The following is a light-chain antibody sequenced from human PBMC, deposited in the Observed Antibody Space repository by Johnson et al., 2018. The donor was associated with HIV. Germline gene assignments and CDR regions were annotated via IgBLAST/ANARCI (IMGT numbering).Light chain of an antibody. CDR3: GAWDSSLSAYV. CDR1: SSNIGNNY. Sequence: QSILTQPPSVSAAPGQKVTISCSGSSSNIGNNYVSWYQQVPGAAPKLLIYDNNKRPSGIPDRFSGSKYGTSATLGITGLQTGDEADYYCGAWDSSLSAYVFGTGTQVTV. CDR2: DNN. V-gene: IGLV1-51*01. J-gene: IGLJ1*01.